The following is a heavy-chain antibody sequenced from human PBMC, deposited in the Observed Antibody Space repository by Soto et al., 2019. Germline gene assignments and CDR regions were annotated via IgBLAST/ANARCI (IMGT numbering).Heavy chain of an antibody. CDR3: ARDKKPFNWSPSILKSYYYGMDV. CDR2: ISNDGSIK. D-gene: IGHD1-1*01. Sequence: QVQLVESGGRVVQPGRSLRLSCAASGFTFRTFAMHWVRQAPGKGLEWVAVISNDGSIKYFLDSVKGRFTISRDNSNNTLSLQMDSLRAEDTAVYYCARDKKPFNWSPSILKSYYYGMDVWGQWTTVTVSS. CDR1: GFTFRTFA. V-gene: IGHV3-30-3*01. J-gene: IGHJ6*02.